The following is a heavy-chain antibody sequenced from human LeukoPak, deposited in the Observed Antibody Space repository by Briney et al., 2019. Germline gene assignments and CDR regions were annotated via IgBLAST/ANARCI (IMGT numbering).Heavy chain of an antibody. Sequence: SENLSLTCAVYGGSFSGYYWSWIRQPPGKGLEWIGEMNHSGSTNYNPSLKSRVTISVDTSKNQFSLKLSSVTAADTAVYYCARGRRGYYDSSGYFNRGYYYYYMDVWGKGTTVTVSS. V-gene: IGHV4-34*01. J-gene: IGHJ6*03. CDR2: MNHSGST. CDR3: ARGRRGYYDSSGYFNRGYYYYYMDV. D-gene: IGHD3-22*01. CDR1: GGSFSGYY.